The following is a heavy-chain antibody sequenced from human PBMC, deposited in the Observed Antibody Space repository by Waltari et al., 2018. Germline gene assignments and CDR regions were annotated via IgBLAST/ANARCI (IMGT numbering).Heavy chain of an antibody. J-gene: IGHJ3*02. CDR1: GFTFSSYW. CDR3: ARDFVGWVSPIFFFDI. V-gene: IGHV3-7*01. Sequence: EVQLVESGGGLVQPGGSLRLSCAASGFTFSSYWMSWVRQAPGKGLEWVANIKQDGSGKILWGLGKGRFTNSKEKAKNSLYLQKKSLRAEDTAGYYWARDFVGWVSPIFFFDIWGQGTMVTVSS. CDR2: IKQDGSGK. D-gene: IGHD2-21*01.